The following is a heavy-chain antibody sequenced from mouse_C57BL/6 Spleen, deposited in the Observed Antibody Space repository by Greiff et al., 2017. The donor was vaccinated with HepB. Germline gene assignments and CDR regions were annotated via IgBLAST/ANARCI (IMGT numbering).Heavy chain of an antibody. J-gene: IGHJ1*03. CDR1: GYTFTSYW. V-gene: IGHV1-61*01. CDR2: IYPSDSET. CDR3: ARRGYDGYYEWYFDV. D-gene: IGHD2-3*01. Sequence: QVQLKQSGAELVRPGSSVKLSCKASGYTFTSYWMDWVKQRPGQGLEWIGNIYPSDSETHYNQKFKDKATLTVDKSSSTAYMQLSSLTSEDSAVYYCARRGYDGYYEWYFDVWGTGTTVTVSS.